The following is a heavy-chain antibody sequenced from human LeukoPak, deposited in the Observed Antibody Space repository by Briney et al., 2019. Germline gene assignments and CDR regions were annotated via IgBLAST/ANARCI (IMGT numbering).Heavy chain of an antibody. D-gene: IGHD1-26*01. Sequence: TGGSLRLSCAASGFTFSTYWMSWVRQAPGKGLEWVANTKEDGGEKYYVDSVKGRFTISRDNSKNTLYLQMNSLRAEDPAVYYCAISGGYWAWAHWGQGTLVTVSS. V-gene: IGHV3-7*03. CDR2: TKEDGGEK. CDR3: AISGGYWAWAH. J-gene: IGHJ4*02. CDR1: GFTFSTYW.